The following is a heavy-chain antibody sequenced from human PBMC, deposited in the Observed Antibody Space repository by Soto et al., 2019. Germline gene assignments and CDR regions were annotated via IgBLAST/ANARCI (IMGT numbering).Heavy chain of an antibody. Sequence: EVQLVESGGGLVQPGGSLRLSCAASGFTFSNYWMHWVRQAPGKGLVWVSRIYNDGSDTTYADSVKGRFTISRDNAKNTLYLQMNSLRAEDTAVYYCARASGNYSPGGFDYWGQGSLVTVSS. CDR2: IYNDGSDT. V-gene: IGHV3-74*03. CDR1: GFTFSNYW. CDR3: ARASGNYSPGGFDY. D-gene: IGHD1-26*01. J-gene: IGHJ4*02.